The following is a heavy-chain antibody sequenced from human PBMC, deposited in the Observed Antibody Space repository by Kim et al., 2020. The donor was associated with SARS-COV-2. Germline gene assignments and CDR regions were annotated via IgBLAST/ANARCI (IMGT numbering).Heavy chain of an antibody. J-gene: IGHJ2*01. CDR3: ARINCDGPCTGTDWYFDL. CDR2: IYSYGIDT. D-gene: IGHD2-21*01. Sequence: GGSLRLSCAASGFTFSSYWMHWVRQAPGKGLVWVSRIYSYGIDTNYADSVKGRFTVSRDNAQNTLYLQMNSLSAEDTAVYYCARINCDGPCTGTDWYFDLWGRGTLVTVSS. CDR1: GFTFSSYW. V-gene: IGHV3-74*01.